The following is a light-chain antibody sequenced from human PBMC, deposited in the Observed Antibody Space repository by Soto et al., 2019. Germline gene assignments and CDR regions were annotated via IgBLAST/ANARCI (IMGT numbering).Light chain of an antibody. J-gene: IGKJ1*01. CDR2: GAS. V-gene: IGKV3-20*01. CDR3: QQYGSSPLWT. Sequence: EMVLTQSPGTLSLSPGERATLSCRASQSVSSSYLAWYQQKPGQAPRLLIYGASSRATGIPDRFSGSGSRTDFTLTISRLEPEDFAVYYCQQYGSSPLWTFGQGNKVEIK. CDR1: QSVSSSY.